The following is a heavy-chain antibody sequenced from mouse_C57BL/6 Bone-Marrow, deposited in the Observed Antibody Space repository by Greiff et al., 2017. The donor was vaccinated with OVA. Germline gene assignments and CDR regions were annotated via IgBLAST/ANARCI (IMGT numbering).Heavy chain of an antibody. CDR1: GYTFTSYW. J-gene: IGHJ4*01. V-gene: IGHV1-72*01. CDR3: ARSDLLLRCRDAMDY. D-gene: IGHD1-1*01. CDR2: IDPNSGGT. Sequence: QVHVKQPGAELVKPGASVKLSCKASGYTFTSYWMHWVKQRPGRGLEWIGRIDPNSGGTKYNEKFKSKATLTVDKPSSTAYMQLSSLTSEDSAVYYCARSDLLLRCRDAMDYWGQGTSVTVSS.